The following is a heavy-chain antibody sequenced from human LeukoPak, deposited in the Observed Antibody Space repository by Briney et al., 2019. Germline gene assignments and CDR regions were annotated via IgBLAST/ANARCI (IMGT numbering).Heavy chain of an antibody. Sequence: GGALRLSCAASGFTFSSYWMSWVRQAPGKGLEWVANIKQDGSEKCYVDSVKGRFTISRDNAKNSLYLQMTSLRAEDTAVYYCAREGTYYYGSGSYLVYWGQGTLVTVSS. D-gene: IGHD3-10*01. J-gene: IGHJ4*02. CDR3: AREGTYYYGSGSYLVY. CDR1: GFTFSSYW. CDR2: IKQDGSEK. V-gene: IGHV3-7*01.